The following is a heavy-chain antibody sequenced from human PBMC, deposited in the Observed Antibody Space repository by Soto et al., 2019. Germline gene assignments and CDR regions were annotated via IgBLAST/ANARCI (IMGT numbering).Heavy chain of an antibody. CDR1: GGSISSGGYS. CDR3: ARVPDY. CDR2: MYHSGST. V-gene: IGHV4-30-2*01. Sequence: SETLSLTCAVSGGSISSGGYSWSWIRQPPGKGLEWIGYMYHSGSTYYNPSLKSRVTISIDGSKNQFSLKLSSVTAADTAVYYCARVPDYWCQGILVT. J-gene: IGHJ4*02.